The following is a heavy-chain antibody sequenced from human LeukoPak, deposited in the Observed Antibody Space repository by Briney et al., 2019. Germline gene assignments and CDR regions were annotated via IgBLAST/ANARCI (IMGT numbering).Heavy chain of an antibody. D-gene: IGHD3-10*01. CDR3: STETAGNY. Sequence: ASVKASCKAFGHTLRDLSIHWVRQAPGKGLEWMGGYDPEDDERIYSEKFLGRVTLTEDTSTDTAYMELTSLRSDVTAVYYCSTETAGNYWGQGTLVTVSS. CDR1: GHTLRDLS. CDR2: YDPEDDER. V-gene: IGHV1-24*01. J-gene: IGHJ4*02.